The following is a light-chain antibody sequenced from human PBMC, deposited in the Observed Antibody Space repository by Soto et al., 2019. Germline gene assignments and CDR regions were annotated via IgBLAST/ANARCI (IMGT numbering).Light chain of an antibody. CDR1: QSVSSN. Sequence: EIVMTQSPATLSVSPGERATLSCRASQSVSSNLAWYQQKPGQARRLLIYGASTRATGIPARFSGSGSGTEFTLTISSLQSEDFAVYYCQQYNNWTFGQGTKVEIK. V-gene: IGKV3D-15*01. CDR3: QQYNNWT. J-gene: IGKJ1*01. CDR2: GAS.